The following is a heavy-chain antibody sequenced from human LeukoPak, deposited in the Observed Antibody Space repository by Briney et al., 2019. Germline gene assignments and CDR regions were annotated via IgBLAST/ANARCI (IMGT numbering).Heavy chain of an antibody. CDR1: GYTFTSYD. CDR2: MNPNSGNT. J-gene: IGHJ6*02. Sequence: ASVKVSCKASGYTFTSYDINWVRQATGRGLEWMGWMNPNSGNTGYAQKFQGRVTMTRNTSISTAYMELSSLRSEDTAVYYCASADCSSTSCYTGDYYYYYGMDVWGQGTTVTVSS. V-gene: IGHV1-8*01. CDR3: ASADCSSTSCYTGDYYYYYGMDV. D-gene: IGHD2-2*02.